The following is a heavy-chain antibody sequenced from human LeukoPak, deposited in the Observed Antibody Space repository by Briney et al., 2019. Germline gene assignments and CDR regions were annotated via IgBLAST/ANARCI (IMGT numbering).Heavy chain of an antibody. CDR2: IYHSGST. V-gene: IGHV4-59*12. D-gene: IGHD6-13*01. J-gene: IGHJ4*02. CDR1: GGSISGYY. CDR3: AREPIAAAGGVDY. Sequence: PSVTLSLTCTVSGGSISGYYWSWIRQPPGKGLEWIGYIYHSGSTYYNPSLKSRVTISVDRSKNQFSLKLSSVTAADTAVYYCAREPIAAAGGVDYWGQGTLVTVSS.